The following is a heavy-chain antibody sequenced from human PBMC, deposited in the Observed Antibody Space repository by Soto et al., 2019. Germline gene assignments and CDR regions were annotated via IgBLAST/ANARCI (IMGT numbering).Heavy chain of an antibody. CDR1: GFTFSSYG. J-gene: IGHJ4*02. D-gene: IGHD3-16*02. Sequence: GGSLRLSFAASGFTFSSYGMHWVRQAPGKGLEWVAVIWYDGSNKYYADSVKGRFTISRDNSKNTLYLQMNSLRAEDTAVYYCARMDIWGSYRYTYFDYRGQGTLVTVSS. CDR3: ARMDIWGSYRYTYFDY. CDR2: IWYDGSNK. V-gene: IGHV3-33*01.